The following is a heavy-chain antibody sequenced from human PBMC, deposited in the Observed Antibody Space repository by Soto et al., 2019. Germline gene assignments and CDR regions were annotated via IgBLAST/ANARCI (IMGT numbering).Heavy chain of an antibody. J-gene: IGHJ6*02. CDR3: ARSQGSSTSLEIYYYYYYGMDV. V-gene: IGHV1-69*13. D-gene: IGHD2-2*01. CDR2: IIPIPGTA. CDR1: GGTFGSYA. Sequence: SVKVSCKASGGTFGSYAISWVRQAPGQGLEWMGGIIPIPGTANYAQKFQGRVTIAADESTSTAYMELSSLRSEDTAVYYCARSQGSSTSLEIYYYYYYGMDVWGQGPTVTVSS.